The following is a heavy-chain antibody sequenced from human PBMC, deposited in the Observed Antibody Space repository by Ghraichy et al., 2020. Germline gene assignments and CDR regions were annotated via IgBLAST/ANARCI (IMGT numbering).Heavy chain of an antibody. CDR2: ISGSGDTT. J-gene: IGHJ3*02. D-gene: IGHD6-19*01. Sequence: GGSLRLSCAASGFTFSSYGVSWVRQAPGKGLEWVSGISGSGDTTYYADSVKGRFTISRDNSKNTLYLQMNSLRAEDTAIYYCATGGRVVAVAGAGVWDDAFDIWGQGTLVTVSS. V-gene: IGHV3-23*01. CDR3: ATGGRVVAVAGAGVWDDAFDI. CDR1: GFTFSSYG.